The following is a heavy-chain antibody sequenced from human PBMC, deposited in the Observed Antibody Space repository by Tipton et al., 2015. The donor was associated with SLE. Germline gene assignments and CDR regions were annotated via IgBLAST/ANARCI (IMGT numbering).Heavy chain of an antibody. CDR2: IYYTGST. CDR3: ARDLAGVKDY. CDR1: EGSISSGGYY. Sequence: TLSLTCTVSEGSISSGGYYWSWIRQHPGKGLEWIGYIYYTGSTYYNPSLKSRVAMSVDTSKNQFSLRLSSVTAADTGMYYCARDLAGVKDYWGQGTLATVSS. V-gene: IGHV4-31*03. D-gene: IGHD3-10*01. J-gene: IGHJ4*02.